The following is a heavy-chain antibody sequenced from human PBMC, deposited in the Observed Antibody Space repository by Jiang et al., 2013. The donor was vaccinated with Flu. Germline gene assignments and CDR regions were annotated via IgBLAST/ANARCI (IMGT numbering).Heavy chain of an antibody. Sequence: TGYYMHWVRQAPGQGLEWTGWINPNSGGTNYAQKFQGRVTMTRDTSISTAYMELSRLRSDDTAVYYCAREELATGTTYWGQGTLVTVSS. CDR3: AREELATGTTY. D-gene: IGHD1-1*01. CDR2: INPNSGGT. V-gene: IGHV1-2*02. J-gene: IGHJ4*02. CDR1: TGYY.